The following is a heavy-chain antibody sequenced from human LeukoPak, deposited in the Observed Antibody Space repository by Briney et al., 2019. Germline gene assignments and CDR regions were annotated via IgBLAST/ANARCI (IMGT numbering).Heavy chain of an antibody. CDR3: TKDLTDFHYYYTAV. D-gene: IGHD2-21*02. CDR2: ITGSGGHT. CDR1: GFTFNNYA. V-gene: IGHV3-23*01. J-gene: IGHJ6*03. Sequence: GGSLRLSCEASGFTFNNYALAWVRQSPGQGLEWVSGITGSGGHTYYAHSVKGRFTISRDNSKNTLYLQMYSLRADDTAVYYCTKDLTDFHYYYTAVWGKGTTVIVSS.